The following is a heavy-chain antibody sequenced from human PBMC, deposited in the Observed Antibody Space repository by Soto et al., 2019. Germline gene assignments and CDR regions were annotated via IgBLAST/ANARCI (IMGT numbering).Heavy chain of an antibody. Sequence: QITLKESGPTLVKPTQTLTLTCTFSGFSFSTNGVGVAWIRQPPGGALEWLALIYWDDDKKYNPSLRSRLSITRDTSKTQVLFTMSNMDPVDTATYYCAYRFLSGVVDYWGPGTLVTVSS. CDR1: GFSFSTNGVG. CDR3: AYRFLSGVVDY. CDR2: IYWDDDK. J-gene: IGHJ4*02. V-gene: IGHV2-5*02. D-gene: IGHD3-3*01.